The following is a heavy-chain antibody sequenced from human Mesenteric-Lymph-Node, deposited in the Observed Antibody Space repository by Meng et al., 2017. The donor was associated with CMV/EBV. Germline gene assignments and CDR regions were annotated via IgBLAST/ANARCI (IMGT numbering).Heavy chain of an antibody. J-gene: IGHJ5*02. Sequence: ASVKVSCKASGYTFTSYDINWVRQAPGQGLEWMGIINPSGGSTSYAQKFQGRVTMTRDTSTSTVYMELSSLRSEDTAVYYCARARPNWFDPWGQGTLVTVSS. V-gene: IGHV1-46*01. CDR1: GYTFTSYD. CDR3: ARARPNWFDP. CDR2: INPSGGST.